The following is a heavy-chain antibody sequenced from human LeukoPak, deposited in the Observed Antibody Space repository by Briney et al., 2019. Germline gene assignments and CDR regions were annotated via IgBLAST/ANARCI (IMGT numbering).Heavy chain of an antibody. CDR3: ATDGAGFDT. Sequence: GGSLRLSCAASGSTFNDYYMSWIRQAPGKGLEWLSYINIGGTNTHYADSVKGRFTISRDNAKKSLYLEMNNLRAEDTAVYYCATDGAGFDTWGQGVLVTASS. J-gene: IGHJ5*02. CDR2: INIGGTNT. CDR1: GSTFNDYY. V-gene: IGHV3-11*01.